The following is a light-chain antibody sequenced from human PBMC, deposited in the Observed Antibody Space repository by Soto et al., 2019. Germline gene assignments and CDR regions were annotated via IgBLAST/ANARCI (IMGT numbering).Light chain of an antibody. CDR2: KAS. V-gene: IGKV1-5*03. J-gene: IGKJ1*01. CDR3: QHWTDYSWT. CDR1: QSISSW. Sequence: DTQMTQSPSTVSASVGDRVTITCRASQSISSWLAWYQQKPGKAPNLLIYKASSLESGVPSRFSGSGSGTEFTLTISSLQPDDFATYYCQHWTDYSWTFGQGTKVEVK.